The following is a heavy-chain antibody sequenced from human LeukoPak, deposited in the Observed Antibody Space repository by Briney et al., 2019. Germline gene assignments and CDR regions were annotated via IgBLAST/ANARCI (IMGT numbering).Heavy chain of an antibody. J-gene: IGHJ1*01. CDR2: IIPIFGTA. Sequence: SVKVSRKASGGTFSSYAISWVRQAPGQGLEWMGGIIPIFGTANYAQKFQGRVTITADESTSTAYMELSSLRSEDTAVYYCAREPSVADLGGFQHWGQGTLVTVSS. CDR3: AREPSVADLGGFQH. V-gene: IGHV1-69*01. D-gene: IGHD6-19*01. CDR1: GGTFSSYA.